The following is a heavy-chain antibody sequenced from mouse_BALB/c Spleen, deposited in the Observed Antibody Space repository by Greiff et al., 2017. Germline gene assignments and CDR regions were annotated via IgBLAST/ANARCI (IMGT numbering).Heavy chain of an antibody. Sequence: EVKLQESGPELVKPGASVKMSCKASGYTFTSYVMHWVKQKPGQGLEWIGYINPYNDGTKYNEKFKGKATLTSDKSSSTAYMELSSLTSEDSAVYYCARGGNYGGDYYAMDYWGQGTSVTVSS. V-gene: IGHV1-14*01. CDR3: ARGGNYGGDYYAMDY. CDR2: INPYNDGT. D-gene: IGHD2-1*01. CDR1: GYTFTSYV. J-gene: IGHJ4*01.